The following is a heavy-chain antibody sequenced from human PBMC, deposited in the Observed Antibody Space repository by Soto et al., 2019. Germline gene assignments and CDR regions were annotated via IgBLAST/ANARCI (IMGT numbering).Heavy chain of an antibody. CDR3: AKAGSPLVVVVAAFDY. J-gene: IGHJ4*02. D-gene: IGHD2-15*01. Sequence: GGSLRLSCAASGFTFDDYAMHWVRQAPGKGLEWVSGISWNSGSIGYADSVKGRFTISRDNAKNSLYLQMNSLRAEDTALYYCAKAGSPLVVVVAAFDYWGQGTLVTVSS. V-gene: IGHV3-9*01. CDR1: GFTFDDYA. CDR2: ISWNSGSI.